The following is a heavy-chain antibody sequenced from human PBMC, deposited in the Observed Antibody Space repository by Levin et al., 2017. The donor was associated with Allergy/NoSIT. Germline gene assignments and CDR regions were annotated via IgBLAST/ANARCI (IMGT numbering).Heavy chain of an antibody. D-gene: IGHD2-2*01. V-gene: IGHV3-30-3*01. CDR2: ISYDGSNK. CDR3: ARAKDIVVVPAAMLFDY. CDR1: GFTFSSYA. Sequence: GGSLRLSCAASGFTFSSYAMHWVRQAPGKGLEWVAVISYDGSNKYYADSVKGRFTISRDNSKNTLYLQMNSLRAEDTAVYYCARAKDIVVVPAAMLFDYWGQGTLVTVSS. J-gene: IGHJ4*02.